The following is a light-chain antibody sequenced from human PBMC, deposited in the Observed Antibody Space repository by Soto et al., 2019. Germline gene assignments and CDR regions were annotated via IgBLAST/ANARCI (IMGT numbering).Light chain of an antibody. CDR1: QSISSY. CDR3: QQSYSSPWT. CDR2: AAS. V-gene: IGKV1-39*01. Sequence: DIQMTQSPSSLSASVGGRVTMACRSSQSISSYLNWYQQKPGKAPKLLIYAASSLQSGVPSRFSGSGSGTDFTLTISSLQPEDFATYYCQQSYSSPWTFGQGTKVDIK. J-gene: IGKJ1*01.